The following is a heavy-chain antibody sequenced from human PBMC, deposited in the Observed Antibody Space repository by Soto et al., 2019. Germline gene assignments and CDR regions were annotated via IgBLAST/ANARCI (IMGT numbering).Heavy chain of an antibody. V-gene: IGHV4-39*02. CDR1: GGSINSNNYY. CDR2: IYFDGST. J-gene: IGHJ4*02. D-gene: IGHD2-15*01. CDR3: AKVVVAATRHTDFDS. Sequence: SETLSLTCTVSGGSINSNNYYWAWIRQPPGKGLAWIASIYFDGSTYYNTSLKSRVTISRDTSKNQFSLRLTSMAAADTAVYYCAKVVVAATRHTDFDSWGQGTLVTVSS.